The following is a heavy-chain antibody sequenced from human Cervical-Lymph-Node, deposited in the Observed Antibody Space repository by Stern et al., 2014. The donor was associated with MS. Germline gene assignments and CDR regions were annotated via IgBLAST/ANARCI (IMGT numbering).Heavy chain of an antibody. D-gene: IGHD6-19*01. V-gene: IGHV5-51*01. Sequence: VQLVQSGAEVKKVGESLKISCKTSGYSFTSYWFAWERQMPGKGLEWMGIIFPDDSDTRYSPSFQGQVSISADKSSSTAYLQWSSLKASDTATYYCARIAVAGSFDYWGQGAPVTVSS. CDR2: IFPDDSDT. J-gene: IGHJ4*02. CDR3: ARIAVAGSFDY. CDR1: GYSFTSYW.